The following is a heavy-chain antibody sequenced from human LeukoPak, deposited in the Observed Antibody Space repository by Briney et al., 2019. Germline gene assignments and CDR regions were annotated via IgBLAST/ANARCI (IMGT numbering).Heavy chain of an antibody. CDR2: IYYSGST. CDR1: GGPISSHH. CDR3: ARVESGNQAADY. D-gene: IGHD1-14*01. J-gene: IGHJ4*02. Sequence: PSETLSLTCTVPGGPISSHHWSWIRQPPGKGLEWIGYIYYSGSTNYNPSLKSRVAISVDTSKNQFSLKLSSVTAADTAVYYCARVESGNQAADYWGQGTLVTVSS. V-gene: IGHV4-59*11.